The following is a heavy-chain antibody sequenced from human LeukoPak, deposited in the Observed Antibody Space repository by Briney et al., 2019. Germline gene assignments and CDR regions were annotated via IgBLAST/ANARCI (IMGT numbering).Heavy chain of an antibody. CDR2: IYHSGST. Sequence: SETLSLTCTVSGYSISSGYYWGWIRQPPGKGLEWIGSIYHSGSTYYNPSLKSRVTISVDTSKNQFSLKLSPVTAADTAVYYCAQERPAIVGATRGWFDPWGQGTLVTVSS. CDR3: AQERPAIVGATRGWFDP. D-gene: IGHD1-26*01. J-gene: IGHJ5*02. CDR1: GYSISSGYY. V-gene: IGHV4-38-2*02.